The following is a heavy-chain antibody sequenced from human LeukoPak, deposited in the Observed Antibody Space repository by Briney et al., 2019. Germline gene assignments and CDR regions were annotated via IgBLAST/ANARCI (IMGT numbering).Heavy chain of an antibody. Sequence: GGSLRLSCVASGFTFSSYAMSWVRQAPGKGLEWVSAISGSVGSTFYADSVKGRFTISRDNSKYTLYLQMNSLRAEDTAVYYCAKLSGSFPFDYWGQGTLVTVSS. CDR3: AKLSGSFPFDY. V-gene: IGHV3-23*01. J-gene: IGHJ4*02. CDR1: GFTFSSYA. D-gene: IGHD1-26*01. CDR2: ISGSVGST.